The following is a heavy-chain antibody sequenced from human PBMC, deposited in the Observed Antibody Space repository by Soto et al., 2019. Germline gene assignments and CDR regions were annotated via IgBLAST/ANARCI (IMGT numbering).Heavy chain of an antibody. J-gene: IGHJ4*02. CDR3: ARGSSITIFGPYPPGGTEVDY. D-gene: IGHD3-3*01. CDR1: GGTFSSYA. Sequence: SVKVSCKASGGTFSSYAISWVRQAPGQGLEWMGGIIPIFGTANYSQKFQGRVTITRDTSASTAYMELSSLRSEDTAVYYCARGSSITIFGPYPPGGTEVDYWGQGTLVTVSS. V-gene: IGHV1-69*05. CDR2: IIPIFGTA.